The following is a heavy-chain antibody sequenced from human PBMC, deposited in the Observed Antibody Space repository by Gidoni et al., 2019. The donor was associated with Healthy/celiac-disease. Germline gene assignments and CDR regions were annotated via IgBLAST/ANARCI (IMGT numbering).Heavy chain of an antibody. D-gene: IGHD2-2*01. CDR2: IKSDGSSK. J-gene: IGHJ3*02. CDR1: GFTFSSYW. Sequence: EVQLVESGGGLVQPGGSLRLSCAASGFTFSSYWMHWVRQAPGKGRVWVSRIKSDGSSKSYAYSVKGRFTISRDNAKNTLYLQMNSLRAEDTAVYYCARGCSSTSCYAVDDAFDIWGQGTMVTVSS. CDR3: ARGCSSTSCYAVDDAFDI. V-gene: IGHV3-74*01.